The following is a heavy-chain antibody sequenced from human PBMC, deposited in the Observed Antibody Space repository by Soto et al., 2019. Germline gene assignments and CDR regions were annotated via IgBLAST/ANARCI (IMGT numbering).Heavy chain of an antibody. D-gene: IGHD6-13*01. V-gene: IGHV4-31*03. CDR2: IYYNGST. Sequence: QVLLQESGPGLMKPSQTLSLTCTVSGLTISSASYYWSWIRQHPGKGLEWVGNIYYNGSTYYSPSLKSRVALWVDTYKNQFSLRLASVTAADTAVYYCARSRISGSWSKFDYWGQGTLVTVSS. CDR1: GLTISSASYY. J-gene: IGHJ4*02. CDR3: ARSRISGSWSKFDY.